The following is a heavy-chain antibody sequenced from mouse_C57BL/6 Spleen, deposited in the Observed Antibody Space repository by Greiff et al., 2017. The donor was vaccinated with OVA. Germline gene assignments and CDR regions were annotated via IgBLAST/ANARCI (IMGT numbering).Heavy chain of an antibody. Sequence: VQLKQSGTVLARPGASVKMSCKTSGYTFTSYWMHWVKQRPGQGLEWIGAFFPGNSDTSYNQKFKGKAKLTAVTSASTAYMELSSLTNEDSAVYYCSIYYGNPFDYWGQGTTLTVSS. V-gene: IGHV1-5*01. D-gene: IGHD2-1*01. CDR2: FFPGNSDT. CDR1: GYTFTSYW. J-gene: IGHJ2*01. CDR3: SIYYGNPFDY.